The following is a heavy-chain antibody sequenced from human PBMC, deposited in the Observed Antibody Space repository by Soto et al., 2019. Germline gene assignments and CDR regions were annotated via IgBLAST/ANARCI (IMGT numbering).Heavy chain of an antibody. J-gene: IGHJ5*02. CDR3: AKDPNWNDVPLGWFDP. Sequence: GGSLRLSCAASGFTFSSYAMSWVRQAPGKGLEWVSVISASGGLTYYADSVKGRFTISRDSFKNTLYLQMNSLRAEDTAVYYCAKDPNWNDVPLGWFDPWGQGTLVTVSS. V-gene: IGHV3-23*01. D-gene: IGHD1-20*01. CDR2: ISASGGLT. CDR1: GFTFSSYA.